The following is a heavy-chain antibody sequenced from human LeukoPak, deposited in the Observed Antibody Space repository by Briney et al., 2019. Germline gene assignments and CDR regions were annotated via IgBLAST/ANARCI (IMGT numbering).Heavy chain of an antibody. CDR1: GGSINTYY. V-gene: IGHV4-59*08. CDR3: ARAGGAPHGDYEFDF. J-gene: IGHJ4*02. Sequence: SETLSLTCTVSGGSINTYYLGWIRQPSGKGLEWIGNIYSSGSTNYNPSLKSRVTISVDTSKNQFSLKLTSVTATDTAIYYCARAGGAPHGDYEFDFWGQGILVTVSS. D-gene: IGHD4-17*01. CDR2: IYSSGST.